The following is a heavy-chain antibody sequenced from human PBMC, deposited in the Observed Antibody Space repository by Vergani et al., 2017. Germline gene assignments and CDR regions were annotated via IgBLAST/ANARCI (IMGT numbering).Heavy chain of an antibody. CDR3: ARVSTLAAAAPWYFDY. Sequence: EVQLVESGGGLVQPGGSLRLSCAASGFTFSSYWMSWVRQAPGKGLEWVANIKQDGSEKYYVDSVNGRFTNSRDNAKNSLYLQMNSLRAEDTAVYYCARVSTLAAAAPWYFDYWGQGTLVTVSS. J-gene: IGHJ4*02. CDR1: GFTFSSYW. D-gene: IGHD6-13*01. CDR2: IKQDGSEK. V-gene: IGHV3-7*03.